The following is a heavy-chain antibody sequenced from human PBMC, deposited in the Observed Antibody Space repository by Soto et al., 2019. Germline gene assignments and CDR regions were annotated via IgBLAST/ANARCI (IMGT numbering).Heavy chain of an antibody. CDR3: ATEASYYETSSALDV. D-gene: IGHD3-22*01. V-gene: IGHV3-74*01. J-gene: IGHJ6*02. Sequence: EVQLVESGGGLVQPGGSLRLSCAASGFTFSSYWVHWVRQAPGKGLVWVSRINSNGISTTYADSVKGRFTISRNNAENTVYLQMISLRAEGTSVYYCATEASYYETSSALDVWGQGTTVTVSS. CDR2: INSNGIST. CDR1: GFTFSSYW.